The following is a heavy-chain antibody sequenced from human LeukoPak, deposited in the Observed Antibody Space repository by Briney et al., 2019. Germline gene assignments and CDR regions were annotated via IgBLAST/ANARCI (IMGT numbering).Heavy chain of an antibody. CDR1: GFIFRNYA. CDR2: ITGRGDTT. Sequence: PGGSLRLSCAASGFIFRNYAMSWVRQAPGKGLEWLSAITGRGDTTYYADSVTGRFTTSRDNSKNTLYVEMNTLRAEDTAVYYCAKWGDYDILTGYYVSDFWGQGTLVTVSS. J-gene: IGHJ4*02. CDR3: AKWGDYDILTGYYVSDF. D-gene: IGHD3-9*01. V-gene: IGHV3-23*01.